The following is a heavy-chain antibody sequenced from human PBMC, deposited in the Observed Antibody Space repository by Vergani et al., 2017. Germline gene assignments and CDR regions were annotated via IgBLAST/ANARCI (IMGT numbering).Heavy chain of an antibody. Sequence: QVQLVESGGGEVQPGRSLRLSCSAAGFPFSDYGVHWVRQAPGKGLEWVSVISYDGNKKNYADSVKGRFTISRDNSKNTLYLEMNALRAEDTAVYYCAREFLTRVTTLDYYYMGVWGKGTTVTDSS. CDR3: AREFLTRVTTLDYYYMGV. CDR2: ISYDGNKK. CDR1: GFPFSDYG. J-gene: IGHJ6*03. V-gene: IGHV3-30*03. D-gene: IGHD1-1*01.